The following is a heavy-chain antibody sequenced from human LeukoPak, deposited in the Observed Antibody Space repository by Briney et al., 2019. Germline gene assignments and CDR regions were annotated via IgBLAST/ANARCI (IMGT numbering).Heavy chain of an antibody. V-gene: IGHV4-59*08. Sequence: KPSETLSLTCTVSGGSISSYYWSWIRQPPGKGLEWIGYIYYSGSTNYNPSLKSRVTISVDTSKNQFSLKLSSVTAADTAVYYCASLLWFGELYFQHWGQGTLVTVSS. CDR1: GGSISSYY. J-gene: IGHJ1*01. D-gene: IGHD3-10*01. CDR3: ASLLWFGELYFQH. CDR2: IYYSGST.